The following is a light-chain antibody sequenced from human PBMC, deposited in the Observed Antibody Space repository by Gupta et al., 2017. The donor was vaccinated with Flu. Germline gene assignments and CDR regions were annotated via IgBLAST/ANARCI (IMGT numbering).Light chain of an antibody. V-gene: IGLV2-14*01. CDR1: SSDVGGYNY. J-gene: IGLJ2*01. Sequence: QSALTQPASVSGSPGQSLTISCTGTSSDVGGYNYVSWYQQHPGKAPKLMISEVSNRPSGVSNRFAGSKSGNTASLTISGLQAEDEADYYCSSYTSSSTLVVCGGGTKLTVL. CDR3: SSYTSSSTLVV. CDR2: EVS.